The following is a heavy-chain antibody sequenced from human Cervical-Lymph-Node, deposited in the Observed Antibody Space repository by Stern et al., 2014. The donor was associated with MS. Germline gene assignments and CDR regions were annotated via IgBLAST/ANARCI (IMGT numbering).Heavy chain of an antibody. J-gene: IGHJ4*02. V-gene: IGHV5-51*01. CDR2: IYPGDSDT. CDR1: GYTFSNSW. CDR3: ARGSAGAGAFFYY. Sequence: EVQLVQSGAEVKKPGESLKISCKGSGYTFSNSWIGWGRQMPGRGLEWMGIIYPGDSDTRYSPSFQGQITISADKSISTAYLQWNSLKASDTAIFYCARGSAGAGAFFYYWGQGTLVTVSS. D-gene: IGHD2-8*02.